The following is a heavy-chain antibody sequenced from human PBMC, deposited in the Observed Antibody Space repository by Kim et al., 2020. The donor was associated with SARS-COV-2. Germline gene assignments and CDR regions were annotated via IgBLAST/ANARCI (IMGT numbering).Heavy chain of an antibody. CDR2: ISYDGSNK. Sequence: GGSLRLSCAASGFTFSTYAMHWVRQAPGKGLEWVAVISYDGSNKYYADSVKGRFTISRDNSRNTLYLQMNSLRPEDTAVYYCARNPGYYDSSGNMDVWG. CDR1: GFTFSTYA. CDR3: ARNPGYYDSSGNMDV. J-gene: IGHJ6*02. D-gene: IGHD3-22*01. V-gene: IGHV3-30*04.